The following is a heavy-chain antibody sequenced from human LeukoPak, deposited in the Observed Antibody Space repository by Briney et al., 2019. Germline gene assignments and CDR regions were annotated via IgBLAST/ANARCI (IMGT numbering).Heavy chain of an antibody. V-gene: IGHV1-2*02. CDR2: ISPNSGGT. Sequence: ASVKVSCKASGYTFTGYYLHWVRQAPGQGLERMGWISPNSGGTNYAQMFQGRVTMTRDTSISTAYMELSRLRSDDTAVYYCARDGYCSSTGCYSWFDPWGQGTLVTVSS. D-gene: IGHD2-2*01. CDR3: ARDGYCSSTGCYSWFDP. J-gene: IGHJ5*02. CDR1: GYTFTGYY.